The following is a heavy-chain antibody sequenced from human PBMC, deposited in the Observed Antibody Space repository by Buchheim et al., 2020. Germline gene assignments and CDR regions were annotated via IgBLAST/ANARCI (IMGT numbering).Heavy chain of an antibody. Sequence: QVQLQQWGAGLLKPSETLSLTCAVYGGSFSGYYWSWIRQPPGKGLEWIGEINHSGSTNYNPSLKSRVTISVDTSKNQFSLKLSAVTAADTAVYYCARGDTAMATPYDYWGQGTL. J-gene: IGHJ4*02. CDR2: INHSGST. CDR1: GGSFSGYY. CDR3: ARGDTAMATPYDY. D-gene: IGHD5-18*01. V-gene: IGHV4-34*01.